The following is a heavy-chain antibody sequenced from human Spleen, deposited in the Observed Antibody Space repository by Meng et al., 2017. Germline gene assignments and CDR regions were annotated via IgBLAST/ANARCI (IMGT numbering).Heavy chain of an antibody. CDR1: GCSISSGGYY. D-gene: IGHD6-19*01. V-gene: IGHV2-70*01. Sequence: TLSLTCTVAGCSISSGGYYWSWILQPPGKALEWLALIDWDDDKYYSTSLKTKLTISKDTSKHRVVLTMANMDPVDAATYYCARTQFGWLATHWYFDLWGRGTLVTVSS. CDR2: IDWDDDK. CDR3: ARTQFGWLATHWYFDL. J-gene: IGHJ2*01.